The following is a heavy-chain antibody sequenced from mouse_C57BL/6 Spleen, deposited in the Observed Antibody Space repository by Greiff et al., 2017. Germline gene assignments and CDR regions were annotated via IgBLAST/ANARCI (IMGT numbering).Heavy chain of an antibody. V-gene: IGHV1-69*01. CDR3: ARSAMMVGGYFDY. CDR1: GYTFTSYW. D-gene: IGHD2-3*01. J-gene: IGHJ2*01. CDR2: IDPSDSYT. Sequence: QVQLQQPGAELVMPGASVKLSCKASGYTFTSYWMHWVKQRPGQGLEWIGEIDPSDSYTNYNQKFKGKSTLTVDKSSSTAYMQLSSLTSEDSAVYYCARSAMMVGGYFDYWGQGTTLTVSS.